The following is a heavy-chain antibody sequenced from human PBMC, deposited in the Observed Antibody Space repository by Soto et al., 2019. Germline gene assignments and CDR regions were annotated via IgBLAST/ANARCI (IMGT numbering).Heavy chain of an antibody. J-gene: IGHJ4*02. CDR3: ARSRVDGDYEASFDS. CDR1: GGPITSSHW. V-gene: IGHV4-4*02. Sequence: QVQVQESGPGLVKPSGTLSLTCAVSGGPITSSHWWTWVRQPPGKGLEWMGEIYHSGATNYNPSLESRVTISADMSRNQSSLRLKSVTAADTAVYYCARSRVDGDYEASFDSWGQGILVTVSS. CDR2: IYHSGAT. D-gene: IGHD4-17*01.